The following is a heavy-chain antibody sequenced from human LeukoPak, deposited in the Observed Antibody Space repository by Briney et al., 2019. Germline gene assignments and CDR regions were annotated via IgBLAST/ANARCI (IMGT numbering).Heavy chain of an antibody. D-gene: IGHD1-26*01. Sequence: PSQTLSLTCNVSGASISSGTDYWSWIRQPAGKGLEGIGRIYTSGSTKYNPSLKSRVTISIDTSKNQFSLKLTSVTAADTAVYYCARESLGPPYYFDYWGQGTLVTVSS. V-gene: IGHV4-61*02. CDR1: GASISSGTDY. CDR2: IYTSGST. J-gene: IGHJ4*02. CDR3: ARESLGPPYYFDY.